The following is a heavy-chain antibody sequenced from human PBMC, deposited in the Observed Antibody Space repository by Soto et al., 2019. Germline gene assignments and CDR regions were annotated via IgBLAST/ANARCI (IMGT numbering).Heavy chain of an antibody. J-gene: IGHJ5*02. V-gene: IGHV1-3*01. CDR1: GYTFTNYA. Sequence: ASVKVSCKASGYTFTNYAMHWVRQAPGQRLEWMGWINAGNGNTKYSQKFQGRVTMTEDTSTDTAYMELSSLRSEDTAVYYCATGGFGRITIFGVAPPPRFDPWGQGTLVTVSS. D-gene: IGHD3-3*01. CDR3: ATGGFGRITIFGVAPPPRFDP. CDR2: INAGNGNT.